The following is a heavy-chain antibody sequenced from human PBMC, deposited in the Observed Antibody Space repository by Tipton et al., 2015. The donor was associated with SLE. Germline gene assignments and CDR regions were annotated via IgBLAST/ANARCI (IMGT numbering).Heavy chain of an antibody. CDR1: TFSSYW. J-gene: IGHJ2*01. CDR3: ARRGDWWYFDL. D-gene: IGHD3-16*01. CDR2: FHYSGAT. Sequence: TFSSYWMTWVRQAPGKGLEWIGSFHYSGATYSKPSLKSRITISIEASKNQFSLRLNSVTAADTGVYYCARRGDWWYFDLWGRGTLVTVSS. V-gene: IGHV4-39*01.